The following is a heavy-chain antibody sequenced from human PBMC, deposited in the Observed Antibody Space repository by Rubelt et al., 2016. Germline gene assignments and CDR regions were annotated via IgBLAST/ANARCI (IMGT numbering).Heavy chain of an antibody. Sequence: QVQLVQSGAEVKKPGASVKVSCKASGYTFTGYYMHWVRQAPGQGLEWMGWINPNSGGTNYAQRFMGTGTMPRYTSISTPYVELSRLRSDDTSVYYCARFAIGGHSIGYLFDYWGQGTLVTVSS. V-gene: IGHV1-2*02. CDR3: ARFAIGGHSIGYLFDY. D-gene: IGHD3-22*01. CDR2: INPNSGGT. J-gene: IGHJ4*02. CDR1: GYTFTGYY.